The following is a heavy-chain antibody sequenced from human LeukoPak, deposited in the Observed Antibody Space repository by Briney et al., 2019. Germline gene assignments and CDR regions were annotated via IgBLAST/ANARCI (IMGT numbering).Heavy chain of an antibody. Sequence: SETLSLTCAVYGGSFSGYYWSWIRQPPGKGLEWIGEINHSGSTNYNPSLKSRVTISVDTSKNQFSLKLSSVTATDTAAYYCARGPINLYYTHYYGMDVWGQGTTVTVSS. D-gene: IGHD2-8*01. J-gene: IGHJ6*02. CDR1: GGSFSGYY. CDR3: ARGPINLYYTHYYGMDV. CDR2: INHSGST. V-gene: IGHV4-34*01.